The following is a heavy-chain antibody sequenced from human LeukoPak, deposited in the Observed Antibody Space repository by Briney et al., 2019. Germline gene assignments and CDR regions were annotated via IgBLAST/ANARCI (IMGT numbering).Heavy chain of an antibody. CDR3: ASVLLGDSRAFDI. V-gene: IGHV3-53*04. J-gene: IGHJ3*02. Sequence: GGSLRLSCAASGFTVNSNYMSWVRQAPGKGLEWVSLIYSGGTTYYADSVKGRFTISRHNSKNTLYLQMNSLRAEDTAVYYCASVLLGDSRAFDIWGQGTMVTVSS. CDR1: GFTVNSNY. CDR2: IYSGGTT. D-gene: IGHD3-22*01.